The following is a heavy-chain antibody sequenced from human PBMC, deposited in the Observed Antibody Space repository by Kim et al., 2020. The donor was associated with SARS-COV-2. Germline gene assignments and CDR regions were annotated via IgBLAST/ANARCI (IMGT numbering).Heavy chain of an antibody. CDR3: ARDRAPGGYYFDY. J-gene: IGHJ4*02. D-gene: IGHD1-26*01. CDR2: IIPILGIA. V-gene: IGHV1-69*04. Sequence: SVKVSCKASGGTFSSYAISWVRQAPGQGLEWMGRIIPILGIANYAQKLQGRVTITADKSTSTAYMELSSLRSEDTAVYYCARDRAPGGYYFDYWGQGTLVTVSS. CDR1: GGTFSSYA.